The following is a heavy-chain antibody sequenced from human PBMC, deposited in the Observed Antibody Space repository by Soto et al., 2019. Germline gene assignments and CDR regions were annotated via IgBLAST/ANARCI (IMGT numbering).Heavy chain of an antibody. D-gene: IGHD6-19*01. CDR1: GGSISSSNW. CDR2: IYHSGST. V-gene: IGHV4-4*02. J-gene: IGHJ4*02. Sequence: SETLSLTCAVSGGSISSSNWWSWVRQPPGKGLEWIGEIYHSGSTNYNPSPKSRVTISVDKSKNQFSLKLSSVTAADTAVYYCARRGLRPRQQWLASFDYWGQGTLVTVSS. CDR3: ARRGLRPRQQWLASFDY.